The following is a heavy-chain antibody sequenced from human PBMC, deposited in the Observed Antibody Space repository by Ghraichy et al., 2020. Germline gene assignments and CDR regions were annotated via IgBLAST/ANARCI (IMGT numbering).Heavy chain of an antibody. J-gene: IGHJ5*02. D-gene: IGHD1-7*01. V-gene: IGHV4-59*01. CDR1: GASISSYY. CDR3: ARERSGTTDWFDP. CDR2: IYYTGST. Sequence: SETLSLTCTVSGASISSYYWSWIRQPPGKGLEWIGYIYYTGSTDYNPSLKSRVIMSLDTSRNQFSLRLKSVTAADTAVYYCARERSGTTDWFDPWARESWSPSPQ.